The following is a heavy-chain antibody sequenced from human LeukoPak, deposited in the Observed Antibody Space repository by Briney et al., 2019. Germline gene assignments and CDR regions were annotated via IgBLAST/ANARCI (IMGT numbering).Heavy chain of an antibody. CDR3: ARGGIAAAGTRDY. CDR2: ISSSSSYI. Sequence: GGSLGLSCADSGFTCSSYSMNWVRQAPGKALEWVSSISSSSSYIYYAGSVKGRFTISRDNAKNSLYLQMNSLRAEDTAVYYCARGGIAAAGTRDYWGQGTLVTVSS. J-gene: IGHJ4*02. CDR1: GFTCSSYS. V-gene: IGHV3-21*01. D-gene: IGHD6-13*01.